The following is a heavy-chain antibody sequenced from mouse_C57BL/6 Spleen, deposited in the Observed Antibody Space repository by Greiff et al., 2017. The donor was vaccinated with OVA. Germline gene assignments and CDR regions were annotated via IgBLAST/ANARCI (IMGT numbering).Heavy chain of an antibody. CDR2: IYPSDSET. J-gene: IGHJ4*01. Sequence: QVQLQQSGAELVRPGSSVKLSCKASGYTFTSYWMAWVKQRPGQGLEWIGNIYPSDSETHYNQKFKDKATLTVDKSSSTAYMQLSSLTSEDSAVYYCARGLYYGSMDYWGQGTSVTVSS. CDR3: ARGLYYGSMDY. V-gene: IGHV1-61*01. D-gene: IGHD1-1*01. CDR1: GYTFTSYW.